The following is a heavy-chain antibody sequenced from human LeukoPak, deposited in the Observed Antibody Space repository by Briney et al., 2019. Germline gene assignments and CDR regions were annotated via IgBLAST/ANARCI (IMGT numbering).Heavy chain of an antibody. D-gene: IGHD3-10*01. CDR3: ASTGSLVRGVTDY. Sequence: SVKVSCKASGGTFTSYAISWVRQAPGQGLEWMGGIIPIFGTANYAQKFQGRVTITADKSTSTAYMELSSLRSEDTAVYYCASTGSLVRGVTDYWGQGTLVTVSS. CDR1: GGTFTSYA. V-gene: IGHV1-69*06. J-gene: IGHJ4*02. CDR2: IIPIFGTA.